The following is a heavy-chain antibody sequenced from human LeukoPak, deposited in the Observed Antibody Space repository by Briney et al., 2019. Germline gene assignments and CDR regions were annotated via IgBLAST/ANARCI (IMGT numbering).Heavy chain of an antibody. CDR1: GFTFSSYA. J-gene: IGHJ3*02. D-gene: IGHD6-13*01. CDR3: AKVTAAAGISGYDAFDI. V-gene: IGHV3-23*01. CDR2: ISGSGGST. Sequence: GGSLRLSCAASGFTFSSYAMSWVRQAPGKGLEWVSAISGSGGSTYYADSVKGRFTISRDNSKNTLYLRMNSLRAEDTAVYYCAKVTAAAGISGYDAFDIWGQGTMVTVSS.